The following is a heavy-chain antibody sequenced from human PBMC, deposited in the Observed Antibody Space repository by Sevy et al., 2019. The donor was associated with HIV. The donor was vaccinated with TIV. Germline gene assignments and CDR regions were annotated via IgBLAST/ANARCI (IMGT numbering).Heavy chain of an antibody. CDR2: IRRNSYEVYGGTT. V-gene: IGHV3-49*03. D-gene: IGHD5-12*01. CDR1: GFTFDDYA. CDR3: TRGLATADTPEYYFDY. J-gene: IGHJ4*02. Sequence: GGSLRLSCTTSGFTFDDYAMSWFRQAPGKGLEWVAFIRRNSYEVYGGTTDYGASVKGRFIISRDDSKSIAYLQMSSLKTEDTAVYYCTRGLATADTPEYYFDYWGQGTLVTVSS.